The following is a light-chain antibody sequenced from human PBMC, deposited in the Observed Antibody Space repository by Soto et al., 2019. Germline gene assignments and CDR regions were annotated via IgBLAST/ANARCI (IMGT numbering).Light chain of an antibody. CDR1: QDIDNY. CDR2: DAS. J-gene: IGKJ4*01. Sequence: DIPMTQSPSSLSASVGDRVTITCQASQDIDNYLNWYQQKPGKAPKLLIYDASDLETGVPSRFSGSVSGTDFTFTISSLQPEDFATYYCQQYDNLPLTFGGGTKVEIK. CDR3: QQYDNLPLT. V-gene: IGKV1-33*01.